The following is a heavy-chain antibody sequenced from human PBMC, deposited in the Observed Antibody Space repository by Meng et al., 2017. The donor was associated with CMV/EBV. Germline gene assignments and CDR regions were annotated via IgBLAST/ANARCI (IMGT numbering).Heavy chain of an antibody. Sequence: HIPCKESGPTLVQPTQTLRLACACAGFSLSTSGVGGGLIRQPPGKALEWLALIYWDDDKRYSPSLKSKHTINKDTSKNQVVLTMTNMDPVYTATYYCARIAAAGRFDYLGQGTLVTVSS. CDR2: IYWDDDK. CDR3: ARIAAAGRFDY. J-gene: IGHJ4*02. CDR1: GFSLSTSGVG. V-gene: IGHV2-5*02. D-gene: IGHD6-13*01.